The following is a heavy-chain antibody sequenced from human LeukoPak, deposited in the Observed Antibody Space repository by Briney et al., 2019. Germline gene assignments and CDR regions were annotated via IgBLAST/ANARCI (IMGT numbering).Heavy chain of an antibody. D-gene: IGHD3-9*01. Sequence: PSETLSLTCTVSGGSISSSSYYWGWIRQPPGKGLEWIGSIYYSGSTYYNPSLKSRVTISVDTSKNQFSLKLSSVTAADTAVYYCARRLLRDFDWLPDSFDYWGQGTLVTVSS. CDR2: IYYSGST. CDR3: ARRLLRDFDWLPDSFDY. V-gene: IGHV4-39*01. J-gene: IGHJ4*02. CDR1: GGSISSSSYY.